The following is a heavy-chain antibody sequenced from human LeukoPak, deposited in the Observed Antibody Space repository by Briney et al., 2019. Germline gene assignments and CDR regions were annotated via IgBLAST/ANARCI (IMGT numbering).Heavy chain of an antibody. CDR2: ISGSGGST. Sequence: GGSLRLSCAASGFTFSSYAMSWVRQAPGKGLEWVSAISGSGGSTYYADSVKGRFTISRDNSKNTLYLQMNSLRAEDTAVYYCAKDADRDVRAVAGFDWFDPWGQGTLVTVSS. CDR1: GFTFSSYA. CDR3: AKDADRDVRAVAGFDWFDP. D-gene: IGHD6-19*01. J-gene: IGHJ5*02. V-gene: IGHV3-23*01.